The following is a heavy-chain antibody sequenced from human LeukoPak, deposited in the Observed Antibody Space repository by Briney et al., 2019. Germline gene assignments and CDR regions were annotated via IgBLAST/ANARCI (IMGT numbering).Heavy chain of an antibody. CDR1: GFTFSDYY. J-gene: IGHJ4*02. Sequence: GGSLRLSCAASGFTFSDYYMSWIRQAPGKGLEWVSYISSSGSTIYYADFVKGRFTISRDNAKNSLYLQMNILRAEDTAVYYCASSGWKVTIDYWGQGTLVTVSS. V-gene: IGHV3-11*01. CDR2: ISSSGSTI. D-gene: IGHD6-19*01. CDR3: ASSGWKVTIDY.